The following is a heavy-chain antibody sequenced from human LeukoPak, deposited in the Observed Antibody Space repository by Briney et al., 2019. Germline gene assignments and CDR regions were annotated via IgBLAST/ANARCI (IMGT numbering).Heavy chain of an antibody. V-gene: IGHV1-58*01. CDR3: ASVSREGFYFDY. Sequence: SVKVSCKASGFTFTSSAVQWVRQARGQRLEWIGWIVVGSGNTNYAQKFQERVTITRDMSTSTAYMELSSLRSEDTAVYYCASVSREGFYFDYWGQGTLVTVSS. CDR1: GFTFTSSA. J-gene: IGHJ4*02. D-gene: IGHD1-26*01. CDR2: IVVGSGNT.